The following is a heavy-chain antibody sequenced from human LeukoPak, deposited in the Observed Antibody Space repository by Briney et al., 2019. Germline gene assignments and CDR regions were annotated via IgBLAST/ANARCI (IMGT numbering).Heavy chain of an antibody. D-gene: IGHD6-13*01. CDR3: AGDLWSQQQLVMDV. CDR1: GGSISSSSYY. CDR2: IYYSGST. V-gene: IGHV4-39*01. Sequence: SETLSLTRTVSGGSISSSSYYWGWIRQPPGKGLEWIGSIYYSGSTYYNPSLKSRVTISVDTSKNQFSLKLSSVTAADTAVYYCAGDLWSQQQLVMDVWGKGTTATVSS. J-gene: IGHJ6*04.